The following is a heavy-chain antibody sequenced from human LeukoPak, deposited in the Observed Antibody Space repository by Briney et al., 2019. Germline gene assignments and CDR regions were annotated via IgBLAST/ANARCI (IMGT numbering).Heavy chain of an antibody. CDR2: INHSGST. V-gene: IGHV4-34*01. Sequence: TGGSLRLSCAASGFSFSTYSMNWIRQPPGKGLEWIGEINHSGSTNYNPSLKSRVTISVDTSKNQFSLKLSSVTAADTAVYYCASGGRSRQRVGGYYYVPSYYYYGMDVWGQGTTVTVSS. CDR3: ASGGRSRQRVGGYYYVPSYYYYGMDV. D-gene: IGHD3-22*01. CDR1: GFSFSTYS. J-gene: IGHJ6*02.